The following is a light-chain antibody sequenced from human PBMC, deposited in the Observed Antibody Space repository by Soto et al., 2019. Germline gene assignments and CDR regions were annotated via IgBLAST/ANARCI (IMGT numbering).Light chain of an antibody. Sequence: QSALTQPASVSGSPGQSITISCTGTSSNVGSYKLVSWYQQHPGKAPKLMIFEVNKRPSGVSNRFSGSKSGNTVSLTISGLKVEDEADYYCCSSGGSPTYVFGTGTKVTVL. CDR3: CSSGGSPTYV. CDR2: EVN. J-gene: IGLJ1*01. CDR1: SSNVGSYKL. V-gene: IGLV2-23*02.